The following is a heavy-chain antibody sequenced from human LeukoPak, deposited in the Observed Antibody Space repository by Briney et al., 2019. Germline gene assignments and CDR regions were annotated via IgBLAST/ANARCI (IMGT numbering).Heavy chain of an antibody. CDR2: IYTSGST. CDR3: ARSSSIFDY. J-gene: IGHJ4*02. CDR1: GGSISSGSYY. Sequence: PSETLSLTCTVSGGSISSGSYYWSWIRQPAGKGLEWIGRIYTSGSTNYNPSLKSRVTISVDTSKNQFSLKLSSVTAADTAVYYCARSSSIFDYWGQGTLVTVSS. V-gene: IGHV4-61*02. D-gene: IGHD6-13*01.